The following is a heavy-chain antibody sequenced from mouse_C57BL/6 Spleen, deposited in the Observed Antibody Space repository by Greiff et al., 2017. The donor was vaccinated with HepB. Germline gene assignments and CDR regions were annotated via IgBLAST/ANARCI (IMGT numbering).Heavy chain of an antibody. Sequence: QVQLKESGAELVKPGASVKISCKASGYAFSSYWMNWVKQRPGKGLEWIGQIYPGDGDTNYNGKFKGKATLTADKSSSTAYMQLSSLTSEDSAVYFCAREGTGTLFDYWGQGTTLTVSS. CDR2: IYPGDGDT. D-gene: IGHD4-1*01. J-gene: IGHJ2*01. V-gene: IGHV1-80*01. CDR3: AREGTGTLFDY. CDR1: GYAFSSYW.